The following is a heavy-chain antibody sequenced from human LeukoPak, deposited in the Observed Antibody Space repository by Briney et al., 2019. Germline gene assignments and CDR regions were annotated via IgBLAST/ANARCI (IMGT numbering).Heavy chain of an antibody. CDR1: GGSFSGYY. J-gene: IGHJ6*02. CDR2: INHSGST. Sequence: PSETLSLTCAVYGGSFSGYYWSWIRQPPGKGLEWIGEINHSGSTNYNPSLKSRVTISVDTSKNQFSLKLSSVTAADTAVYYCARKYDYVWGSYKYGMDVWGQGTTVTVSS. CDR3: ARKYDYVWGSYKYGMDV. V-gene: IGHV4-34*01. D-gene: IGHD3-16*01.